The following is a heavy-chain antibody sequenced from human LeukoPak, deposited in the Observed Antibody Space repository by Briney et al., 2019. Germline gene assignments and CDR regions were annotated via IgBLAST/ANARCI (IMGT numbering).Heavy chain of an antibody. CDR2: INHSGST. CDR1: GGSFSGYY. J-gene: IGHJ3*02. CDR3: ARGTMVVTRRAFDI. V-gene: IGHV4-34*01. Sequence: SETLSLTCAVYGGSFSGYYWSWIRQPPGKGLEWIGEINHSGSTDYNPSLKSRVTISVDTSKNQFSLKLSSVTAADTAVYYCARGTMVVTRRAFDIWGQGTMVTVSS. D-gene: IGHD4-23*01.